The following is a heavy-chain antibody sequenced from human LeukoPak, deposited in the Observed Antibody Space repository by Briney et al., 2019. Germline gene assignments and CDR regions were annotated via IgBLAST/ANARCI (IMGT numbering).Heavy chain of an antibody. Sequence: SETLSLTCAVYGGAFSGYCWSWIRQPPGKGLEWIGEINHSGSTDYNPSLKSRVTMSVDTSKNQFSLRLSSVTAADTAVYYCARKNITMIKGTLFDYWGQGILVTVSS. CDR2: INHSGST. J-gene: IGHJ4*02. D-gene: IGHD3-22*01. V-gene: IGHV4-34*01. CDR1: GGAFSGYC. CDR3: ARKNITMIKGTLFDY.